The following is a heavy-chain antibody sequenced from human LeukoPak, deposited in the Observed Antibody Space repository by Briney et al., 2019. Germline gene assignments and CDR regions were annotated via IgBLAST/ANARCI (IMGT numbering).Heavy chain of an antibody. V-gene: IGHV1-3*01. CDR3: ARPIPEGGYSGYDNIAVAGWFDP. D-gene: IGHD5-12*01. CDR2: INAGNGNT. J-gene: IGHJ5*02. CDR1: GYTFTSYA. Sequence: GASVKVSCKASGYTFTSYAMHWVRQAPGQRLEWMGWINAGNGNTKYSQKFQGRVTITRDTSTSTAYMELSSLRSEDTAVYYCARPIPEGGYSGYDNIAVAGWFDPWGQGTLVTVSS.